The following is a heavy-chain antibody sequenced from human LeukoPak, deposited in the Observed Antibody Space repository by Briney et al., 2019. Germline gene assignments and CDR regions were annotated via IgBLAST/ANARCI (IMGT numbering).Heavy chain of an antibody. D-gene: IGHD4-17*01. CDR3: ARDSQVFNGYGDCVVPGGVDY. CDR1: GYTFTGYY. J-gene: IGHJ4*02. CDR2: INPNSGGT. V-gene: IGHV1-2*02. Sequence: GASVKVSCKASGYTFTGYYMHWVRQAPGQGLEWMGWINPNSGGTNYAQKFQGRVTMTRDTSISTAYMELSRLRSDDTAVYYCARDSQVFNGYGDCVVPGGVDYWGQGALVTVSS.